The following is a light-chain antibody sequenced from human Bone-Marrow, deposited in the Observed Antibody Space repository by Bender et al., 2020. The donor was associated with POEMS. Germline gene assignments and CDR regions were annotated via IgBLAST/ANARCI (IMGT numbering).Light chain of an antibody. CDR3: SSFTNSYTRV. J-gene: IGLJ3*02. CDR1: SSDVGAYDY. V-gene: IGLV2-14*03. Sequence: QSALTQPPSASGSPGQSITISCSGTSSDVGAYDYVSWYQQHPGEAPKLMIFDVSDRPSGVSDRFSGSKSGNTASLTISGLQAEDEADYYCSSFTNSYTRVFGGGTRLTVL. CDR2: DVS.